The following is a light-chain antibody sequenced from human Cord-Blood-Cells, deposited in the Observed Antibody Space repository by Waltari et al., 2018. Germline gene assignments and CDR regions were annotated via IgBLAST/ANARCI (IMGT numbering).Light chain of an antibody. J-gene: IGLJ2*01. Sequence: SSELTQDPAVSVALGQTVRITCQGDSLRSYYASWYQQKPGQAPVLVIYGKNNRPSGIPDRFSGSSSGHTASLTIPGAHAEDEADYYCNSRDSSGSHVVFGGGTKLTVL. V-gene: IGLV3-19*01. CDR2: GKN. CDR1: SLRSYY. CDR3: NSRDSSGSHVV.